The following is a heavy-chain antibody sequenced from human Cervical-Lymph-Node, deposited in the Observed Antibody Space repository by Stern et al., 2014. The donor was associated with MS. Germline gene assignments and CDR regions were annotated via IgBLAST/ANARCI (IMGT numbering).Heavy chain of an antibody. CDR3: ASVKRRGSTYGNYDLDV. J-gene: IGHJ6*02. CDR2: IYPNSGAS. D-gene: IGHD1-1*01. Sequence: VQLVESGAEVMKPGASVKVSCKASGYRFTAYHVHWVRQAPGQGLEWMGWIYPNSGASNFAQKFQGRVSMARDTSISTAYMELSRLRSDDTAVYYCASVKRRGSTYGNYDLDVWGQGTTVTVSS. CDR1: GYRFTAYH. V-gene: IGHV1-2*02.